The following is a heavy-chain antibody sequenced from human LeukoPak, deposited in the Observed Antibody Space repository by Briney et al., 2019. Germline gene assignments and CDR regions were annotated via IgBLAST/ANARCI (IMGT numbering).Heavy chain of an antibody. CDR1: GFTFSSYW. J-gene: IGHJ4*02. D-gene: IGHD4-17*01. Sequence: GGSLRLSCAASGFTFSSYWMHWVRQAPGKGLVWVSRIYSDGSNTSYADSVKGRFTISRDNSKNTLCLQMNSLRAEDTAVYYCAKEIWPTVTTPGHTHFDYWGQGTLVTVSS. V-gene: IGHV3-74*01. CDR2: IYSDGSNT. CDR3: AKEIWPTVTTPGHTHFDY.